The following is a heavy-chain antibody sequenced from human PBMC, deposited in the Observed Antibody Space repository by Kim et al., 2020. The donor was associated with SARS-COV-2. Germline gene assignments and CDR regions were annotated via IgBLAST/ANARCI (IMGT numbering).Heavy chain of an antibody. CDR1: GFTFSSYW. CDR2: INSDGSST. D-gene: IGHD5-18*01. CDR3: ARGPHTAMVTDYFDY. V-gene: IGHV3-74*01. J-gene: IGHJ4*02. Sequence: GGSLRLSCAASGFTFSSYWMHWVRQAPGKGLVWVSRINSDGSSTSYADSVKGRFTISRDNAKNTLYLQMNSLRAEDTAVYYCARGPHTAMVTDYFDYRGQGTLVTVSS.